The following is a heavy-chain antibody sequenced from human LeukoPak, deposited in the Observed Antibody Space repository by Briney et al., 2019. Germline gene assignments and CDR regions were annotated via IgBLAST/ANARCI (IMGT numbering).Heavy chain of an antibody. CDR2: VDHTGST. V-gene: IGHV4-59*01. Sequence: SETLSLTCTVSDDSITMYYWTWIRQPPGKGLEWIGYVDHTGSTKFNPSLNGRVSISRDTSNNFFSLRLQSVTAADTAVYFCARGRVSSSTWYSTYYYFFYMDSWGKGTTVTVSS. J-gene: IGHJ6*03. CDR3: ARGRVSSSTWYSTYYYFFYMDS. CDR1: DDSITMYY. D-gene: IGHD4-11*01.